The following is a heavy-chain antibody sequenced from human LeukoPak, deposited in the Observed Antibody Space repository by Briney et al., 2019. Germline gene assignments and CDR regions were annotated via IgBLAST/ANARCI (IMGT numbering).Heavy chain of an antibody. Sequence: SETLSLTCTVSGGSISSYYWSWIRQPPGKGLEWIGYIYYSGSTNYNPSLKSRVTISVDTSKNQFSLKLSSVTAADTAVYYCASWGYGAAAGYSAQDYWGQGTLVTVSS. CDR2: IYYSGST. V-gene: IGHV4-59*12. CDR1: GGSISSYY. D-gene: IGHD4/OR15-4a*01. J-gene: IGHJ4*02. CDR3: ASWGYGAAAGYSAQDY.